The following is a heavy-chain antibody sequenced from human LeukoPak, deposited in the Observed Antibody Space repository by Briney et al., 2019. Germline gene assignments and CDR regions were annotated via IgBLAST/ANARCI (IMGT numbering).Heavy chain of an antibody. CDR3: ARDQYYYDSSGYYYVSAFDI. CDR1: GGSISSYY. D-gene: IGHD3-22*01. Sequence: PSETLSLTCTVSGGSISSYYWGWIRQPAGKGLEWIGRIYTSGSTNYNPSLKSRVTMSVDTSKNQFSLKLSSVTAADTAVYYCARDQYYYDSSGYYYVSAFDIWGQGTMVTVSS. J-gene: IGHJ3*02. V-gene: IGHV4-4*07. CDR2: IYTSGST.